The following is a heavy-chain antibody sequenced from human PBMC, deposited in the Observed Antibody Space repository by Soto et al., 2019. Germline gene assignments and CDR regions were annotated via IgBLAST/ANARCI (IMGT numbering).Heavy chain of an antibody. J-gene: IGHJ5*02. V-gene: IGHV1-2*02. CDR1: GYTFTGYY. CDR2: INPNSGAT. CDR3: VRAHGLGFSNWFDH. D-gene: IGHD3-10*01. Sequence: ASVKVSCKASGYTFTGYYMHWVRQAPGQGLEWMGWINPNSGATNYEQKFLGRVTMSAETSASTAYMDLARLKSGDTAVYYCVRAHGLGFSNWFDHWGRGTLVTVSS.